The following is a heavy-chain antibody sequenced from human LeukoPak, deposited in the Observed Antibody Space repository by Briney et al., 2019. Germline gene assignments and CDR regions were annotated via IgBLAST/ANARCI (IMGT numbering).Heavy chain of an antibody. J-gene: IGHJ4*02. V-gene: IGHV5-51*01. CDR1: GYSFTSYW. Sequence: GESLKISCKDSGYSFTSYWIGWVRQMPGKGLEWMGIIYAGNSDTRYSPSFQGQVTISADKSISTAYLQWSSLKASDTAMYYCASGEVYYDSSGPIDYWGQGTLVTVSS. CDR3: ASGEVYYDSSGPIDY. CDR2: IYAGNSDT. D-gene: IGHD3-22*01.